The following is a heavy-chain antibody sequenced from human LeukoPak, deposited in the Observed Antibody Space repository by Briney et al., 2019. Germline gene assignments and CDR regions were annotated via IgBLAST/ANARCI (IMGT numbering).Heavy chain of an antibody. J-gene: IGHJ4*02. CDR1: GGSISSSSYY. D-gene: IGHD1-7*01. Sequence: SETLSLTCTVSGGSISSSSYYWGWIRQPPGKGLEWIGSIYHSGSTYYNPSLKSRVTISVDTSKNQFSLKLSSVTAADTAVYYCARLDWNYVDVDYWGQGTLVTVSS. CDR2: IYHSGST. CDR3: ARLDWNYVDVDY. V-gene: IGHV4-39*01.